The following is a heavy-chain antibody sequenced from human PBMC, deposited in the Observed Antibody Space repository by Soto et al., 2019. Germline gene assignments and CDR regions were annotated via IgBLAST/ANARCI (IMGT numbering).Heavy chain of an antibody. CDR2: IYHAGST. V-gene: IGHV4-39*01. Sequence: SETLSLTCAVSGDSISSSSYYWGWIRQPPGKGLEWIGSIYHAGSTFYNPSLKSRITISVDTSKNQFSLKLNSVTAADTAVYYCTRRQLDDIWGRGTLVTVSS. J-gene: IGHJ4*02. D-gene: IGHD6-13*01. CDR3: TRRQLDDI. CDR1: GDSISSSSYY.